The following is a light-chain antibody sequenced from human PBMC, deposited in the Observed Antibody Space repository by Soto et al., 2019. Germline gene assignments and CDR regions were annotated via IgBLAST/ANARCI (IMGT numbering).Light chain of an antibody. CDR1: QSVSSSY. V-gene: IGKV3D-20*02. CDR2: DAS. CDR3: QQRSNWPIT. J-gene: IGKJ5*01. Sequence: ETVMTQSPATLSVSPGERATLSCRASQSVSSSYLAWYQQKPGQAPRLLIYDASNRATGIPARFSGSGSGTDFTLTISSLEPEDFAVYYCQQRSNWPITFGQGTRLEIK.